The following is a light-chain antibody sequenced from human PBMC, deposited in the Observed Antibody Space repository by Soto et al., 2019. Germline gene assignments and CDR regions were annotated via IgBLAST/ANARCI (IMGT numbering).Light chain of an antibody. CDR3: QQCYRYWT. V-gene: IGKV1-5*01. CDR2: DAS. CDR1: ENINRC. J-gene: IGKJ1*01. Sequence: DIQMTQSPSTLSASVGDRVTITCRASENINRCLAWYQQKPGKAPELLIYDASNLESGVPSRFSGSGSGTEFTLSIRSLQPDDFATYYCQQCYRYWTFGQGTKMDIK.